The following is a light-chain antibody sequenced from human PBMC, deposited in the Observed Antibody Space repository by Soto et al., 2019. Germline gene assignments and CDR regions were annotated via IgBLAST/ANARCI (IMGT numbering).Light chain of an antibody. CDR3: QSYDSSLRGPHD. J-gene: IGLJ1*01. Sequence: VLTQPPSVSGAPGQRVTISCTGSSSNIGAGYDVHWYQQLPGTAPKLLIYGNSNRPSGVPDRFSGSKSGTSASLAITGLQAEDEADYYCQSYDSSLRGPHDFGTGTKVTVL. V-gene: IGLV1-40*01. CDR1: SSNIGAGYD. CDR2: GNS.